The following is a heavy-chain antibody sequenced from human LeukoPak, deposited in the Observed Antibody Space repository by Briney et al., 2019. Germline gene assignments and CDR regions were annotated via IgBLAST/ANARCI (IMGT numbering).Heavy chain of an antibody. J-gene: IGHJ6*03. CDR2: INHSGGT. Sequence: SETLSLTCAVYGGSFSGFYWSWIRQPPGKGLEWIGDINHSGGTNYIPSLKSRVTISVDTSKKQFSLKLTSVTAADTAVYYCARGGVGATSFYYYYYYMDVWGKGTTVTVSS. CDR3: ARGGVGATSFYYYYYYMDV. V-gene: IGHV4-34*01. D-gene: IGHD1-26*01. CDR1: GGSFSGFY.